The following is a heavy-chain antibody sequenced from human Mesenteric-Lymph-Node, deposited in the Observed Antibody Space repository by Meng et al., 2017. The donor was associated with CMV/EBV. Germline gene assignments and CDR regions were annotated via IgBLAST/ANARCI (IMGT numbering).Heavy chain of an antibody. CDR3: ARARKRPRITMVRGRGGDYYYGMDV. CDR2: MNPNSGNT. CDR1: GYTFTSYD. Sequence: ASVKVSCKASGYTFTSYDINWVRQATGQGLEWMGWMNPNSGNTGYAQKFQGRVTMTRNTSISTAYMELSSLRSGDTAVYYCARARKRPRITMVRGRGGDYYYGMDVWGQGTTVTVSS. D-gene: IGHD3-10*01. J-gene: IGHJ6*02. V-gene: IGHV1-8*01.